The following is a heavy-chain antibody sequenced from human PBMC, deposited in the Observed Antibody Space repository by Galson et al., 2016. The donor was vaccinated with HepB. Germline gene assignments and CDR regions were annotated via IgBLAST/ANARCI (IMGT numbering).Heavy chain of an antibody. D-gene: IGHD2-2*01. V-gene: IGHV3-33*01. J-gene: IGHJ3*02. Sequence: SLRLSCAASGFTFSSYGMHWVRQAPGKGLEWVAVIWYDGSNKYYADSVKGRFTSSRDNSKNTVYLQMNRLRVDDTAIYYCARGGFQEVGIEALVMWGQGTMVTVSS. CDR1: GFTFSSYG. CDR2: IWYDGSNK. CDR3: ARGGFQEVGIEALVM.